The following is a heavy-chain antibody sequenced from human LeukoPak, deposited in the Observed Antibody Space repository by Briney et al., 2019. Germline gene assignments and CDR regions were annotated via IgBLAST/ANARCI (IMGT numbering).Heavy chain of an antibody. D-gene: IGHD6-13*01. CDR3: ARAAISAAGTSPIDP. V-gene: IGHV3-74*01. CDR1: GFTFNNYS. CDR2: ISTDGSGT. Sequence: GGSLRLSCAASGFTFNNYSMHSVRQVPGKGLVWVSRISTDGSGTTYADSVRGRFTISRDNAKNTVYLQMNSLRAEDTAVYYCARAAISAAGTSPIDPWGQGTLVTVSS. J-gene: IGHJ5*02.